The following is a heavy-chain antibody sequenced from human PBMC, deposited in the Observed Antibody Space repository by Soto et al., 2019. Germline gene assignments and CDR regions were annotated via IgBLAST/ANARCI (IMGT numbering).Heavy chain of an antibody. CDR3: ARSHPYVIAAAGRYYYYGMDV. Sequence: QVQLVQSGAEVKKPGASVKVSCKASGYTFTSYDINWVRQATGQGLEWMGWMNPNSGNTGYAQKFQGRVTRTRNTPIXXAXIXXSSLRSEDTAVYYCARSHPYVIAAAGRYYYYGMDVWGQGTTVTVSS. CDR1: GYTFTSYD. V-gene: IGHV1-8*01. CDR2: MNPNSGNT. D-gene: IGHD6-13*01. J-gene: IGHJ6*02.